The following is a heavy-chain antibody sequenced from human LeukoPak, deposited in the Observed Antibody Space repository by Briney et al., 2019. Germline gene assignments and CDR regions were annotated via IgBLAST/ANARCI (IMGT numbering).Heavy chain of an antibody. Sequence: GGSLRLSCAASGFTFSDYYMSWIRQAPGKGLEWVSSISSSGSTIDYADSVKGRFTISRDNAKNSLYLQVNSLRAEDTAVYYCARSIPAGNRRWGQGTLVTVSS. D-gene: IGHD2-2*01. CDR3: ARSIPAGNRR. CDR2: ISSSGSTI. CDR1: GFTFSDYY. V-gene: IGHV3-11*01. J-gene: IGHJ4*02.